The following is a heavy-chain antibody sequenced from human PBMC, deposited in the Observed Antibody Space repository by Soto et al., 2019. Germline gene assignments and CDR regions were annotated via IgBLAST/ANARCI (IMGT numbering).Heavy chain of an antibody. CDR1: GFTFTSHG. J-gene: IGHJ5*02. CDR2: IWYDGSNK. Sequence: QVQLVESGGGVVQPGRSMRLSCAASGFTFTSHGMHWVRQAPGKGLEWVAIIWYDGSNKYHADSVKGRFTISRDNSKNSLYLEMNSLRAEDSAVYYCARDWGTPGSSTWGVGRTGYFDPWGRGTLVTVSS. D-gene: IGHD1-1*01. V-gene: IGHV3-33*01. CDR3: ARDWGTPGSSTWGVGRTGYFDP.